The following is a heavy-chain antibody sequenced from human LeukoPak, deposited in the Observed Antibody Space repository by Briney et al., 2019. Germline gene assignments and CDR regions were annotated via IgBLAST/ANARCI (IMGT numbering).Heavy chain of an antibody. CDR1: GLTFSSYW. CDR3: ARVYYDFWSGSDNWFDP. Sequence: GGSLRLSCAASGLTFSSYWMSWVRQAPGKGLEWVANIKQDGGEKYYVDSVKRRFTISRDNAKNSLYLQMNSLRAEDTAVYYRARVYYDFWSGSDNWFDPWGQGTLVTVSS. D-gene: IGHD3-3*01. J-gene: IGHJ5*02. V-gene: IGHV3-7*01. CDR2: IKQDGGEK.